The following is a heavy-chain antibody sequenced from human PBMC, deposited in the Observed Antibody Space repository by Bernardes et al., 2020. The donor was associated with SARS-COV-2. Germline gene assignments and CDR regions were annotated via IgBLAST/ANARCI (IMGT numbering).Heavy chain of an antibody. CDR2: INHSGST. CDR1: GGSFSGYY. V-gene: IGHV4-34*01. Sequence: SETLSLTCAVYGGSFSGYYWSWIRQPPGKGLEWIGEINHSGSTNYNPSLKSRVTISVDTSKNQFSLKLSSVTAADTAVYYCARVVVPAASTYYYYYYMDVGGKGTTVTVSS. J-gene: IGHJ6*03. CDR3: ARVVVPAASTYYYYYYMDV. D-gene: IGHD2-2*01.